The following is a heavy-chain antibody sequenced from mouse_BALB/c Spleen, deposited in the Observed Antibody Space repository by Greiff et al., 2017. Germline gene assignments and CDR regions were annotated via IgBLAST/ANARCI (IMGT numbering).Heavy chain of an antibody. CDR3: TSAGSGFDY. J-gene: IGHJ2*01. D-gene: IGHD3-1*01. Sequence: EVQLLESGRGLVKPAESLSLTCAVSGFSFSDYYLYWVRQTPEKRLEWVATISGGGSNNYYPASVKGRFTISRHNAKNNLYLQMSSLTTEDTAMYYYTSAGSGFDYWGQGTPVTVSA. CDR2: ISGGGSNN. CDR1: GFSFSDYY. V-gene: IGHV5-4*02.